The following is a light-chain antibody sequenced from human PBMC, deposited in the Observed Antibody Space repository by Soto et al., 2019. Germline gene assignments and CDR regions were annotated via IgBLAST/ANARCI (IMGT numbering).Light chain of an antibody. CDR1: SSDVGASNY. CDR2: DV. Sequence: QSVLTQPASVSGWPGQSITIYCTGTSSDVGASNYVSWYQLSPGKAPKLLIYDVDRPSGVSNRFSGSKSGNTASLTLAGLQAEDEADYYCNSYTSSGTVVFGGGTKLTVL. J-gene: IGLJ3*02. CDR3: NSYTSSGTVV. V-gene: IGLV2-14*01.